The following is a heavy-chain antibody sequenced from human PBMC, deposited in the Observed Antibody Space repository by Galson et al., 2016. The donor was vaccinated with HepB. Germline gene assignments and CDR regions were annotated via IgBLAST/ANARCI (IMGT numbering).Heavy chain of an antibody. CDR3: AKVKNQNIDMLFDY. V-gene: IGHV3-23*01. Sequence: SLRLSCAASGFTFSSYTMSWVRQAPGKGLEWVSSITGNGYTPYYEDYVQGRVTISRDNSKNTLYLPMNTQRAEDTSVYFCAKVKNQNIDMLFDYWGQGPLVTVSS. J-gene: IGHJ4*02. D-gene: IGHD3-16*01. CDR2: ITGNGYTP. CDR1: GFTFSSYT.